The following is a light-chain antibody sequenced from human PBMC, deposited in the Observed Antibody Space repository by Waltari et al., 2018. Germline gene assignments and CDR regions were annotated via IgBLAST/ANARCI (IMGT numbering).Light chain of an antibody. V-gene: IGKV2-30*02. J-gene: IGKJ5*01. CDR2: KVS. CDR1: QSLVHSDGNTY. Sequence: DAAMTQSPLSLPVTLGQPASISCRSSQSLVHSDGNTYLNWFHQRPCQSPRRLIYKVSRRESGVPDRFSGSGSGTDFTLKISRVEAEDVGIYYCMQGTHWPLTFGQGTRLEI. CDR3: MQGTHWPLT.